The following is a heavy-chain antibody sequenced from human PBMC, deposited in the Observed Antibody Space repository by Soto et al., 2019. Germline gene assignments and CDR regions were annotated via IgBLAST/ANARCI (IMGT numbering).Heavy chain of an antibody. V-gene: IGHV1-18*01. CDR3: ARHHGPTTSENWFDP. CDR1: VYTFFTYD. Sequence: ASVKVSCKASVYTFFTYDISWVRQAPGQGLEWMGWISTYSGDTKYAQKFQGRVTMTTDTSTTTAYLELRSLRSDDTAVYYCARHHGPTTSENWFDPWGQGTLVTVSS. J-gene: IGHJ5*02. CDR2: ISTYSGDT. D-gene: IGHD5-12*01.